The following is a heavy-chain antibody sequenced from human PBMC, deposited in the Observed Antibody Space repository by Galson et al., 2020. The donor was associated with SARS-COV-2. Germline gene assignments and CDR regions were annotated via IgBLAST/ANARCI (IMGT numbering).Heavy chain of an antibody. V-gene: IGHV5-10-1*01. D-gene: IGHD5-12*01. Sequence: HGESLMISCKGSGYSFTSYWISWVRQMPGKGLEWMGRIDPSDSYTNYSPSFQGHVTISADKSISTAYLQWSSLKASDTAMYYCAGQRDGYNWVFDYWGQGTLVTVSS. J-gene: IGHJ4*02. CDR3: AGQRDGYNWVFDY. CDR1: GYSFTSYW. CDR2: IDPSDSYT.